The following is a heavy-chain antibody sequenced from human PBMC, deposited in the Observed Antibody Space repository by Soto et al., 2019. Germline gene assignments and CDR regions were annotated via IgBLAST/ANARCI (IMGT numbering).Heavy chain of an antibody. V-gene: IGHV1-69*13. Sequence: SLKVSCKASGGTFSSYAISGVRQAPGQGLEWMGGIIPIFGTANYAQKFQGRVTITADESTSTAYMELSSLRSEDTAVYYCASLSGTMVRGVIITRSYGMDVWGQGTTVTVSS. J-gene: IGHJ6*02. D-gene: IGHD3-10*01. CDR1: GGTFSSYA. CDR3: ASLSGTMVRGVIITRSYGMDV. CDR2: IIPIFGTA.